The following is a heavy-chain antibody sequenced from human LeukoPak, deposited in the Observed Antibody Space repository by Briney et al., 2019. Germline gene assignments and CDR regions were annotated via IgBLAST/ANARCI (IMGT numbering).Heavy chain of an antibody. D-gene: IGHD6-19*01. CDR3: AREKWLVHDWFDP. J-gene: IGHJ5*02. V-gene: IGHV1-2*02. CDR1: GYTFTGYY. CDR2: INPNSGGT. Sequence: GASVKVSCKASGYTFTGYYMHWVRQAPGQGLEWMGWINPNSGGTNYAQKFQGRVTMTRDTSISTAYMELSRLRSDDTAVYYCAREKWLVHDWFDPWGQGTLVTVSS.